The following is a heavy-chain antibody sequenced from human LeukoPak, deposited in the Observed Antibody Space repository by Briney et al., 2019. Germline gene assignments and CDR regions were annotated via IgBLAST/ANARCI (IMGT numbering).Heavy chain of an antibody. Sequence: PGGSLRLSCAASGFSFSTTWMHWVRQAPGQGLVWVSRVTSDGTSTTYADSVKGRFTISRDNAKNSLYLQMNSLRAEDTAVYYCARDPYSGSYGDYYYYYMDVWGKGTTVTISS. CDR1: GFSFSTTW. V-gene: IGHV3-74*01. J-gene: IGHJ6*03. D-gene: IGHD1-26*01. CDR2: VTSDGTST. CDR3: ARDPYSGSYGDYYYYYMDV.